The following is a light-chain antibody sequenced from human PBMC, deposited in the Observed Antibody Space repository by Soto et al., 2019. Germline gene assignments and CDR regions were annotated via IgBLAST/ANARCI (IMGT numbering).Light chain of an antibody. CDR3: QSYDSGLSGYV. Sequence: QSVLTQPPSVSGAPGQRVTLSCTGSSSTIGAGYDVHWYQQLPGTAPKLLIYGNSNRPSGVPDRFSGSKSGTSASLAIAGLKAEDEADYYCQSYDSGLSGYVFGTGTELTVL. CDR2: GNS. CDR1: SSTIGAGYD. J-gene: IGLJ1*01. V-gene: IGLV1-40*01.